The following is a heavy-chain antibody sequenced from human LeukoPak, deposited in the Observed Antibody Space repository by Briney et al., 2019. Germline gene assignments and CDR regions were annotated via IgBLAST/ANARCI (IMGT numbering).Heavy chain of an antibody. CDR1: GFTFSSYW. CDR3: ARVGGYSGYDSVDY. J-gene: IGHJ4*02. Sequence: PGGSLRLSCAASGFTFSSYWMSWVRQAPGKGLEWVANIKQGGSEKYYVDSVKGRFTISRDNAKNSLYLQMNSLRAEDTAVYYCARVGGYSGYDSVDYWGQGTLVTVSS. V-gene: IGHV3-7*01. D-gene: IGHD5-12*01. CDR2: IKQGGSEK.